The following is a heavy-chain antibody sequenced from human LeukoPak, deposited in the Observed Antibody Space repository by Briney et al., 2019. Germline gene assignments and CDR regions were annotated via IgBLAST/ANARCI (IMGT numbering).Heavy chain of an antibody. CDR2: ISSSSSYT. CDR3: ARIAWNYGPLFDY. CDR1: GFTFSDYY. D-gene: IGHD1-7*01. V-gene: IGHV3-11*03. J-gene: IGHJ4*02. Sequence: GGSLRLSCAASGFTFSDYYMSWIRQAPGKGLEWVSYISSSSSYTNYADSVKGRFTISRDNAKNSLYLQMNSLRAEDTAVYYCARIAWNYGPLFDYWGQGTLVTVSS.